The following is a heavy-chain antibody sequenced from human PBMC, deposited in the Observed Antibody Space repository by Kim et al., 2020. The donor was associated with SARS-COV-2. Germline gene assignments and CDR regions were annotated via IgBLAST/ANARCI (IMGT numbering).Heavy chain of an antibody. Sequence: ASVKVSCKASGYTFTSYAMHWVRQAPGQRLEWMGWINAGNGNTKYSQKFQGRVTITRDTSASTAYMELSSLRSEDTAVYYCARVELVRGVTYNWAYGMDVWGQGTTVTVSS. V-gene: IGHV1-3*01. CDR2: INAGNGNT. CDR1: GYTFTSYA. D-gene: IGHD3-10*01. CDR3: ARVELVRGVTYNWAYGMDV. J-gene: IGHJ6*02.